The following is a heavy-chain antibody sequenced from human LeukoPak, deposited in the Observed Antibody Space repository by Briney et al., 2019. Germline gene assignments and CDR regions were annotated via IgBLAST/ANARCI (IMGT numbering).Heavy chain of an antibody. V-gene: IGHV5-51*01. CDR3: ATSESQTKFDY. D-gene: IGHD1/OR15-1a*01. CDR2: IFPGDSDT. CDR1: ADTFSIYW. J-gene: IGHJ4*02. Sequence: GESLKISCKGSADTFSIYWIGWVRQMPGKGLEWMGIIFPGDSDTSYSPSFQGQVTISADQSINTAYLQWSSLKASDTAMYYCATSESQTKFDYWGQGTLVTVSS.